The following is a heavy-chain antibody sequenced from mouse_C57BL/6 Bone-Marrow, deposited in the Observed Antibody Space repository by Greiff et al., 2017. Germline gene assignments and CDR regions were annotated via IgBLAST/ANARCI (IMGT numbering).Heavy chain of an antibody. D-gene: IGHD1-1*01. V-gene: IGHV2-6-1*01. J-gene: IGHJ4*01. CDR2: IWSDGST. CDR3: ARHLNYVSYYAMDY. CDR1: GFSLTSYG. Sequence: QVQLQESGPGLVAPSQSLSITCTVSGFSLTSYGVHWVRQPPGKGLEWLVVIWSDGSTTYNSAPKSRLSISKDNSKSQVFLKMNSLQTDDTSMYYCARHLNYVSYYAMDYWGQGTSVTVSS.